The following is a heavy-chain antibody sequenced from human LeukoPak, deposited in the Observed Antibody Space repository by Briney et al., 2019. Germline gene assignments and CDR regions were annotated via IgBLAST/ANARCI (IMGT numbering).Heavy chain of an antibody. CDR3: ARGPKYGDV. CDR1: GGSISSYY. Sequence: PSETLSLTCTVSGGSISSYYWSWVRQPPGKGLEWIGYISYSGSTSNNPSLESRVTISVDTSKNQFSLKMTSVTAADTAVYYCARGPKYGDVWGQGTVVTVSS. CDR2: ISYSGST. J-gene: IGHJ3*01. V-gene: IGHV4-59*01. D-gene: IGHD2-8*01.